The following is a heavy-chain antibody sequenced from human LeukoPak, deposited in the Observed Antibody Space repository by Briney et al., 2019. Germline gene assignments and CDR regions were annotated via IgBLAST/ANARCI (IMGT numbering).Heavy chain of an antibody. CDR2: ISAYNGNT. CDR1: GYTFISYG. CDR3: ARNPPGGVYYMDV. D-gene: IGHD3-10*01. J-gene: IGHJ6*03. Sequence: ASVKVSCKASGYTFISYGISWVRQAPGQGLEWMGWISAYNGNTNYAQKLQGRVTMTTDTSTSTAYMELSSLRSEDTAVYYCARNPPGGVYYMDVWGKGTTVTISS. V-gene: IGHV1-18*01.